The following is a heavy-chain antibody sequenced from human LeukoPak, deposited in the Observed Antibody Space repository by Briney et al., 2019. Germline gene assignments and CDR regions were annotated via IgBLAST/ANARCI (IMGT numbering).Heavy chain of an antibody. CDR2: ISSSSSTI. Sequence: GGSLRLSCAASGFTFSSYSMNWVRQAPGKGLEWVSYISSSSSTIYYADSVKGRFTISRDNAKNSLYLQMNSLRAEDTAVYYCARDRWACSGGSCYRLYNWFDPWGQGTLVTVSS. J-gene: IGHJ5*02. V-gene: IGHV3-48*01. CDR1: GFTFSSYS. CDR3: ARDRWACSGGSCYRLYNWFDP. D-gene: IGHD2-15*01.